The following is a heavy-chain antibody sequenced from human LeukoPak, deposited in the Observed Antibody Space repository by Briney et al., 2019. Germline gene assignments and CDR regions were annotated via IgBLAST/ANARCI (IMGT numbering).Heavy chain of an antibody. D-gene: IGHD3-3*01. CDR3: AKDHYDFWSGYYEFYYYYGMDV. J-gene: IGHJ6*02. CDR2: ISGSGGST. CDR1: GFTFSSYS. V-gene: IGHV3-23*01. Sequence: GGSLRLSCAASGFTFSSYSMNWVRQAPGKGLEWVSAISGSGGSTYYADSVKGRFTISRDNSKNTLYLQMNSLRAEDTAVYYCAKDHYDFWSGYYEFYYYYGMDVWGQGTTVTVSS.